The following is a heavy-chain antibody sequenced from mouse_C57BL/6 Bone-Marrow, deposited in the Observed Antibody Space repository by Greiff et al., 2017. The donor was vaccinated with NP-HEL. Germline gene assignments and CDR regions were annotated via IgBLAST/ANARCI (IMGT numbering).Heavy chain of an antibody. CDR1: GYSITSGYD. CDR3: ARGDYGSPHFDY. Sequence: EVKLLESGPGMVKPSQSLSLTCTVTGYSITSGYDWHWIRHFPGNKLEWMGYISYSGSTNYNPSLKSRISITHDTSKNHFFLKLNSVTTEDTATYYCARGDYGSPHFDYWGQGTTLTVSS. CDR2: ISYSGST. J-gene: IGHJ2*01. D-gene: IGHD1-1*01. V-gene: IGHV3-1*01.